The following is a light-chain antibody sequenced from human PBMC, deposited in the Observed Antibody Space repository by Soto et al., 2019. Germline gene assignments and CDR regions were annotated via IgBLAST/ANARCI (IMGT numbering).Light chain of an antibody. CDR1: QSVSSSY. CDR2: GAS. J-gene: IGKJ2*01. CDR3: QQYGGSPSVT. V-gene: IGKV3-20*01. Sequence: EIVLTQSPGTLSLSPGERATLSCRASQSVSSSYLAWYQQKPGQAPRLLIYGASSRATGIPDRFSGSGSGTDFTLTISRLDPEDFAVYYCQQYGGSPSVTFGQGTKLEIK.